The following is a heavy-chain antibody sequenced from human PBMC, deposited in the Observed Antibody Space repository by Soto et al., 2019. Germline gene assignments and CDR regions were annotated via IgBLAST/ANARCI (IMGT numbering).Heavy chain of an antibody. D-gene: IGHD6-19*01. J-gene: IGHJ5*02. CDR2: ISHDGINK. CDR3: ARDMYSSDYFVKWFEP. V-gene: IGHV3-30-3*01. CDR1: GFSFSSYA. Sequence: QVRLVESGGGVVQPGRSLRLSCTASGFSFSSYAMYWFRQPPGKGLEWVAVISHDGINKHYADSVKGRVTVSRDNSNHSLDLQLNSLRGEYTAMYCCARDMYSSDYFVKWFEPWGQGTLVTVSS.